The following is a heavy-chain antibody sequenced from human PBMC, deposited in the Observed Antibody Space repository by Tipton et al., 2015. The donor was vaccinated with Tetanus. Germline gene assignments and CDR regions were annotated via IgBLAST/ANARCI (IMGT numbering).Heavy chain of an antibody. CDR2: IYYSGST. Sequence: TLSLTCTVSGGSISSSSYYWGWIRQPPGKGLEWIGSIYYSGSTYYNPSLKSRVTISVDTSKNQFSLKLSSVTAADTAVYYCARLHSSSWYIGPAFDIWGQGTMVTVSS. CDR3: ARLHSSSWYIGPAFDI. J-gene: IGHJ3*02. D-gene: IGHD6-13*01. CDR1: GGSISSSSYY. V-gene: IGHV4-39*01.